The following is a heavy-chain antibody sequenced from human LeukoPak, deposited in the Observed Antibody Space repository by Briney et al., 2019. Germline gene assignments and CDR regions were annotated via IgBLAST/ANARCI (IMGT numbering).Heavy chain of an antibody. CDR1: GGSISSYY. J-gene: IGHJ5*02. CDR3: ARNGGSSWFSGPFDP. V-gene: IGHV4-4*07. D-gene: IGHD6-13*01. Sequence: SETLSLTCTVSGGSISSYYWSWIRQPAGKGLEWIGRIYTSGSTNYNPSLKSRVTISVDTSKNQFSLKLSSVTAADTAVYYCARNGGSSWFSGPFDPWGQGTLVTVSS. CDR2: IYTSGST.